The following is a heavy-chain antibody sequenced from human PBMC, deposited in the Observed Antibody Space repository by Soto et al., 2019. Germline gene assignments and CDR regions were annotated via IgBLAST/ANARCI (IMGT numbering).Heavy chain of an antibody. CDR2: IFYLGSS. Sequence: QLQLQESGPGVVKPSETLSLTCTVSGDSIISSDFYWGWVRQPPGKGLEWIGSIFYLGSSYYNPSLKSRVTMSVDTSNNQFSLRLRSVTAADTALYFCARHSLALRKNNWFDPWGQGIMVTVSS. D-gene: IGHD3-3*02. CDR3: ARHSLALRKNNWFDP. J-gene: IGHJ5*02. CDR1: GDSIISSDFY. V-gene: IGHV4-39*01.